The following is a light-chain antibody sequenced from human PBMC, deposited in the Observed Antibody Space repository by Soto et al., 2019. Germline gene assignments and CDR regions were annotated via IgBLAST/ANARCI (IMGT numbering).Light chain of an antibody. CDR1: SSDVGSYNR. J-gene: IGLJ1*01. V-gene: IGLV2-18*02. CDR3: SSYTSSSTYV. CDR2: EVS. Sequence: QSALTQAPSVSGSPGQSVAISCTGTSSDVGSYNRVSWYQQPPGTAPKVMIYEVSNRPSGVPDRFSGSKSGNTASLTISGLKAEDEADYYCSSYTSSSTYVFGTGTKVTVL.